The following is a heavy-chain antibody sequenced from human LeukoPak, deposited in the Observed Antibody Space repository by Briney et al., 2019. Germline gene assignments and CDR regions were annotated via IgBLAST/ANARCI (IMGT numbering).Heavy chain of an antibody. D-gene: IGHD3-3*01. J-gene: IGHJ4*02. CDR3: AKREYNFWSGYFF. CDR2: INDSGGST. V-gene: IGHV3-23*01. CDR1: GFTFSSYA. Sequence: GGSLRLSCAASGFTFSSYAMTWVRQAPGKGLEWVSSINDSGGSTYYADSVKGRFTISRDNSKNTLYLQMNSLRAEDTAVYYCAKREYNFWSGYFFWGQGTLVTVFS.